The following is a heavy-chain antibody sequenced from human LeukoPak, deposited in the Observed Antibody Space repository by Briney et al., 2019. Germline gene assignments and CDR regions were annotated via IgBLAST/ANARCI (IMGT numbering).Heavy chain of an antibody. J-gene: IGHJ4*02. Sequence: ASVKVSCKASGGTFSSYAISWVRQPTGQGLEWMGWMNPNSGNTGYAQKFQGRVTMNRNTSISTAYMELSSLRSEDTAVYYCARGYGDLPFDYWGQGTLVTVSS. D-gene: IGHD4-17*01. V-gene: IGHV1-8*02. CDR1: GGTFSSYA. CDR2: MNPNSGNT. CDR3: ARGYGDLPFDY.